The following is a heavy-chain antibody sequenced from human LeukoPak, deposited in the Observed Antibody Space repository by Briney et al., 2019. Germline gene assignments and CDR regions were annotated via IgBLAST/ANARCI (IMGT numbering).Heavy chain of an antibody. CDR2: INPNSGGT. J-gene: IGHJ6*03. V-gene: IGHV1-2*02. Sequence: EASVKVSCKASGYTFTSYYMHWVRQAPGQGLEWMGWINPNSGGTNYAQKFQGRVTMTRDTSISTAYMELSRLRSDDTAVYYCARDPGGWYVDYYYYYMDVWGKGTTVTVSS. CDR1: GYTFTSYY. D-gene: IGHD6-19*01. CDR3: ARDPGGWYVDYYYYYMDV.